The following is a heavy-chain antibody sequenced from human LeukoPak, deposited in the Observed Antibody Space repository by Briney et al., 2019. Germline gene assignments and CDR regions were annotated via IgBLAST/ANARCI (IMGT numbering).Heavy chain of an antibody. D-gene: IGHD5-18*01. CDR1: GFTFSSNS. CDR3: AKGGQHSYGYVEAFDI. CDR2: ISGSGGST. V-gene: IGHV3-23*01. Sequence: GGSLRLSCAASGFTFSSNSMNWVRQARGKGLEWVSAISGSGGSTYYADSVKGRFTISRDNSKNTLYLQMNSLRAEDTAVYYCAKGGQHSYGYVEAFDIWGQGTMVTVSS. J-gene: IGHJ3*02.